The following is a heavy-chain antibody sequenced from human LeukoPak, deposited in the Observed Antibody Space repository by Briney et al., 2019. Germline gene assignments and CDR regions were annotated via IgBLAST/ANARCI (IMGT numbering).Heavy chain of an antibody. V-gene: IGHV5-51*01. Sequence: GESLKISCKGSGYSFTSYWIGWVRQMPGKGLEWMGIIYPGDSDTRYSPSLQGQVTISADKSISTAYLQWSSLKVSDTAMYYCARAMVRGVIDYYGMDVWGQGTTVTVSS. CDR3: ARAMVRGVIDYYGMDV. J-gene: IGHJ6*02. D-gene: IGHD3-10*01. CDR2: IYPGDSDT. CDR1: GYSFTSYW.